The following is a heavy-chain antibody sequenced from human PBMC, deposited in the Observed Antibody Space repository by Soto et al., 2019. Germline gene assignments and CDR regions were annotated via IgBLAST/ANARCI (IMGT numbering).Heavy chain of an antibody. D-gene: IGHD3-10*01. V-gene: IGHV1-69*01. J-gene: IGHJ6*02. CDR1: GDTFKNCV. CDR3: AAELRFGKLSVV. Sequence: QVQVVQSGVEVRRPGSSVKVSCKASGDTFKNCVISWVRQAPGQGLEWMGGIIPLFGTTDFAQRFQGRLTITTDESTTTAYMELRRLRSEDTATYYCAAELRFGKLSVVWGQGTTVIVSS. CDR2: IIPLFGTT.